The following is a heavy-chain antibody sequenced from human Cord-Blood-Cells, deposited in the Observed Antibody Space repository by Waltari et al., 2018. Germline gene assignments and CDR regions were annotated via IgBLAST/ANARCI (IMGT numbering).Heavy chain of an antibody. CDR3: ARVTFGGVIAVWGYFDY. CDR2: IYHSGST. CDR1: GGSISSSNR. Sequence: QVQLQESGPGLVKPSGTLSLTCAVSGGSISSSNRWSWARQPPGKGLGWIGEIYHSGSTNYNQSLKSRVTISVDKSKNQFSLKLSSVTAADTAVYYCARVTFGGVIAVWGYFDYWGQGTLVTVSS. D-gene: IGHD3-16*02. V-gene: IGHV4-4*02. J-gene: IGHJ4*02.